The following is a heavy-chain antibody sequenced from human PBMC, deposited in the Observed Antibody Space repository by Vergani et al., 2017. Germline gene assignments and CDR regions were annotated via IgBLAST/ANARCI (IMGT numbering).Heavy chain of an antibody. J-gene: IGHJ4*02. D-gene: IGHD3-10*01. Sequence: VQLVQSGAEVKKPGASVKVSCKVSGYTLTELSMHWVRQAPGKGLEWVSGISWNSGSIGYADSVKGRFTISRDNAKNSLYLQMNSLRAEDTALYYCAKDSSTGDGTGDYWGQGTLVTVSS. V-gene: IGHV3-9*01. CDR3: AKDSSTGDGTGDY. CDR2: ISWNSGSI. CDR1: GYTLTELS.